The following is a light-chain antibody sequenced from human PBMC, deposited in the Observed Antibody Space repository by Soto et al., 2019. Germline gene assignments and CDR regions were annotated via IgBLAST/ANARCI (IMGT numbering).Light chain of an antibody. CDR3: QRSYSTPYA. CDR1: QSISSY. Sequence: DIPMTQSPASLSASVGDRDTITCRASQSISSYLNWYQQKPGKAPKLLIYAASSLQSGVPSRFSGSGSGTDFTLTISSLQPEDFATYYCQRSYSTPYAFGQGTKLEIK. CDR2: AAS. V-gene: IGKV1-39*01. J-gene: IGKJ2*01.